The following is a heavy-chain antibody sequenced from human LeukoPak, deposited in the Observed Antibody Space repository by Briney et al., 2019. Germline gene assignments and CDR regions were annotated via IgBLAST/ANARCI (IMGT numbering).Heavy chain of an antibody. V-gene: IGHV1-69*13. CDR2: IIPIFGTA. J-gene: IGHJ3*02. D-gene: IGHD3-3*02. Sequence: EASVKVSCKASGGTFSSYAISWVRQAPGQGLEWMGGIIPIFGTANYAQKFQGRVTITADESTSTAYMELSSLRSEDTAVYYCARPHFWSGSNDAFDIWGQGTMVTVSS. CDR1: GGTFSSYA. CDR3: ARPHFWSGSNDAFDI.